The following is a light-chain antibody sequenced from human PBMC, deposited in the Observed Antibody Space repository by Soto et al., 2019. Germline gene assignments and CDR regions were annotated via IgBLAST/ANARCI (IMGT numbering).Light chain of an antibody. J-gene: IGKJ5*01. Sequence: DIHLTQSPSSVSASVGDRVTITCRASQPISQWLAWYQQKPGKAPTLLLYVTSNLHGGVPSRFSGSGSGTDFTLTISSLEPEDFATYYCQQSHSLPLTFGQGTRLEIK. CDR3: QQSHSLPLT. V-gene: IGKV1-12*01. CDR1: QPISQW. CDR2: VTS.